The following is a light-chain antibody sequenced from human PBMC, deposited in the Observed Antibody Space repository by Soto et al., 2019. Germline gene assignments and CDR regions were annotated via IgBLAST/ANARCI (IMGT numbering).Light chain of an antibody. Sequence: DIQMTQSPSSVSASIGDRVTITCRASQDISSSLAWYQQKPGKAPKRLIYGSSSLQSGVPSRFSGSGSGTEFILTISSLQPEDSATYYCLQHHSFPRTFGQGTKVDIK. CDR3: LQHHSFPRT. CDR1: QDISSS. CDR2: GSS. J-gene: IGKJ1*01. V-gene: IGKV1-12*01.